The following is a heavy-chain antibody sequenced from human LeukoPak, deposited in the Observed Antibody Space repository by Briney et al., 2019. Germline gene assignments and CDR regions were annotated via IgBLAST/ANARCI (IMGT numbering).Heavy chain of an antibody. Sequence: ASVKVSCKASGYTFTSYGISWVRQAPGQGLEWMGWISAYNGNTNYAQKLQGRVTMTTDTSTSTAYMELRSLRSDDTAVYYCARDLSGYCANWFDPWGQGTLVTVSS. V-gene: IGHV1-18*01. CDR3: ARDLSGYCANWFDP. CDR2: ISAYNGNT. CDR1: GYTFTSYG. J-gene: IGHJ5*02. D-gene: IGHD3-22*01.